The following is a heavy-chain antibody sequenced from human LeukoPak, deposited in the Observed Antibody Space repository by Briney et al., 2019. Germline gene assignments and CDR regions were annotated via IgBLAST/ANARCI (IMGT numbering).Heavy chain of an antibody. D-gene: IGHD3-3*01. V-gene: IGHV3-7*01. J-gene: IGHJ4*02. CDR2: IKTDGSEK. Sequence: PGGSLRLSCEGSGFTFSNYWMGWVRQAPGKGLQWVANIKTDGSEKYYVDSVKGRFTISRDNAKNSLYLQMNSLRAEDTAVYYCARGLRPLDFWSGHTENDYWGQGTLVTVSS. CDR1: GFTFSNYW. CDR3: ARGLRPLDFWSGHTENDY.